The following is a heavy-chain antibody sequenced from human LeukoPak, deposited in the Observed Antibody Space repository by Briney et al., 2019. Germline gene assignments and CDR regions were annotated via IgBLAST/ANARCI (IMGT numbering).Heavy chain of an antibody. CDR2: ISYEGSNK. CDR3: AKSRRGRELGYTSVDLDY. CDR1: GFTFSNYG. V-gene: IGHV3-30*18. D-gene: IGHD5-18*01. Sequence: GGSLRLSCAASGFTFSNYGMHWVRQAPGKGLEWVAVISYEGSNKYYADSVKGRFTISRDNSKNTLYLQMNSLRAEDTAVYYCAKSRRGRELGYTSVDLDYWGQGTLVTVSS. J-gene: IGHJ4*02.